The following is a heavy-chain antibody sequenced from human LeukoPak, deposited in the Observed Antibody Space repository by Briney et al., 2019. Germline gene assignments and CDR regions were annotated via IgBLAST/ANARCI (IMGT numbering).Heavy chain of an antibody. CDR1: GGSITSGTYY. J-gene: IGHJ4*02. CDR2: INHSGST. D-gene: IGHD3-10*01. CDR3: ARLRIPVVRGVRDY. V-gene: IGHV4-39*07. Sequence: PSETLSLTCTASGGSITSGTYYWGWIRQPPGKGLEWIGEINHSGSTNYNPSLKSRVTISVDTSKNQFSLKLSSVTAADTAVYYCARLRIPVVRGVRDYWGQGTLVTVSS.